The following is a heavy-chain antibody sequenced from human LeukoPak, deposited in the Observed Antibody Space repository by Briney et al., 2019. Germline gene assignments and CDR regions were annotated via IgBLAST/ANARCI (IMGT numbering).Heavy chain of an antibody. J-gene: IGHJ4*02. D-gene: IGHD5-24*01. CDR1: GFTFDDYV. CDR3: AKEQMAADFDY. V-gene: IGHV3-9*01. CDR2: ISWNSGSI. Sequence: GRSLRLSCAASGFTFDDYVMHWVRQAPGKGLEWVSGISWNSGSIGYADSVKGRFTISRDNAKNSLYLQMNSLRPEDTALYYCAKEQMAADFDYRGQGTLVTVSS.